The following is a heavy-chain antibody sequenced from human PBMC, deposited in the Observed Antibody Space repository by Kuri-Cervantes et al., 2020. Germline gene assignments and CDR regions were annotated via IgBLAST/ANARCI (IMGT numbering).Heavy chain of an antibody. CDR2: IYSSGST. CDR1: GYSISSGYY. V-gene: IGHV4-38-2*01. J-gene: IGHJ6*03. Sequence: GSLRLSCAVSGYSISSGYYWGWIRQPPGKGLEWIAYIYSSGSTNYNPSLKSRVTISVDTPKNQFSLKLSSVTAADTAVYYCARGVTTGYSSSWYQAHYYYYMDVWGKGTTVTVSS. D-gene: IGHD6-13*01. CDR3: ARGVTTGYSSSWYQAHYYYYMDV.